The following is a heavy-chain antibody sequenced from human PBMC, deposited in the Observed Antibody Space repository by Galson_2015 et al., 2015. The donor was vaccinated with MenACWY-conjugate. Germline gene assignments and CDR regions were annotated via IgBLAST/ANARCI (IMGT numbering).Heavy chain of an antibody. CDR3: ARDRTAMAAFDI. Sequence: SVKVSCKASGYTFTSYAMHWVRQAPGQRLEWMGWINAGNGNTKYSQKFQGRVTITRDTSASTAYMELSSLRSEDTAVYYCARDRTAMAAFDIWGQGTMVTVSS. CDR2: INAGNGNT. J-gene: IGHJ3*02. CDR1: GYTFTSYA. D-gene: IGHD5-18*01. V-gene: IGHV1-3*01.